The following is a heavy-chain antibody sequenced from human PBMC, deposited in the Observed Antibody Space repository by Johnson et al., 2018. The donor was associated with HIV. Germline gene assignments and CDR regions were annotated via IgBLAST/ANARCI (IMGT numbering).Heavy chain of an antibody. V-gene: IGHV3-66*01. CDR2: IFSVGSA. D-gene: IGHD1-26*01. CDR3: ARVREWEGGEVGDAFDI. CDR1: GITVSSNY. Sequence: VQLVESGGGLVQPGGSLRLSCAASGITVSSNYMRWVRQAPGKGLEWVSVIFSVGSAYYADSVKGRFTISRDNAKNSLYLQMNSLRAEDTAVYYCARVREWEGGEVGDAFDIWGQGTMVTVSS. J-gene: IGHJ3*02.